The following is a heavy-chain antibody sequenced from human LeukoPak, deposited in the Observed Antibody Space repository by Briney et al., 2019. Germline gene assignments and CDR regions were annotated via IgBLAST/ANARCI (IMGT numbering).Heavy chain of an antibody. J-gene: IGHJ4*02. V-gene: IGHV3-33*01. CDR2: IWYDGSNK. CDR1: GFSFSSYG. CDR3: ARDLDY. Sequence: GRSLRLSCAASGFSFSSYGMHWVRQAPGKGLEWVAVIWYDGSNKYHADSVKGRFTISRDNAKNSLYLQMNSLRAEDTAVYYCARDLDYWGQGTLVTVSS.